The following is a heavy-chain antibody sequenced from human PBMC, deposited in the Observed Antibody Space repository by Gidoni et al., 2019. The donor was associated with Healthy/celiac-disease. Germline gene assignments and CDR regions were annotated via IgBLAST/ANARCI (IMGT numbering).Heavy chain of an antibody. CDR1: GFTFSSYD. D-gene: IGHD5-18*01. Sequence: EVQLVESGGGLVQPGGSLRLSCEASGFTFSSYDMHWVRQATGKGLEWVSAIGTAGDTYYPGSVKGRFTISRENAKNSLYLQMNSLRAGDTAVYYCARGARRYSYYYYYGMDVWGQGTTVTVSS. J-gene: IGHJ6*02. CDR3: ARGARRYSYYYYYGMDV. CDR2: IGTAGDT. V-gene: IGHV3-13*01.